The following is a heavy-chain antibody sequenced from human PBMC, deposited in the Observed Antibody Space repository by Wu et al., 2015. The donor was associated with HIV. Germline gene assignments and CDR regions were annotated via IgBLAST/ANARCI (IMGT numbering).Heavy chain of an antibody. Sequence: QVQLVQSGAEVKKPGASVRVSCKASGFTFVNYNINWVRQAPGQGLEWMGWISADDRNANYTRGRVTMTTDTSTNTAYLELRSLRPDDTATYYCGRDAPFGLYYYIDVWGNGTTVAVTS. CDR1: GFTFVNYN. V-gene: IGHV1-18*01. CDR2: ISADDRNA. J-gene: IGHJ6*03. D-gene: IGHD3-10*01. CDR3: GRDAPFGLYYYIDV.